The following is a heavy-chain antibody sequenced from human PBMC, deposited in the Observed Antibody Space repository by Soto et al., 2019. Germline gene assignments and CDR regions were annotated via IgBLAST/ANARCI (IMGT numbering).Heavy chain of an antibody. D-gene: IGHD6-19*01. J-gene: IGHJ4*02. Sequence: QVQLVESGGGVVQPGRSLRLSCAASGFTFSSYAMHWVRQAPGKGLEWVAVISYDGSNKYYADSVKGRFTISRDNSKNTVYLQMNSLRAEDTAVYYCARDAVAGNYEGVDYWGQGTLVTVSS. V-gene: IGHV3-30-3*01. CDR1: GFTFSSYA. CDR3: ARDAVAGNYEGVDY. CDR2: ISYDGSNK.